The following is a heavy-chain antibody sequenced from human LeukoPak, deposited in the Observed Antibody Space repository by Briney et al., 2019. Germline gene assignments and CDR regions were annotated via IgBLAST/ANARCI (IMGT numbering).Heavy chain of an antibody. J-gene: IGHJ4*02. D-gene: IGHD3-9*01. CDR1: GYTFTRYY. CDR3: ARDQGPILNGYMLFDY. V-gene: IGHV1-2*02. Sequence: GSSVKVPCKASGYTFTRYYIHWVRQAPGQGLEWMGWFNPNSGGTNSEQKFQGRVTMTSDTSTSTLYMDLSRLRSDDTAVYYCARDQGPILNGYMLFDYWGQGTLVTVSS. CDR2: FNPNSGGT.